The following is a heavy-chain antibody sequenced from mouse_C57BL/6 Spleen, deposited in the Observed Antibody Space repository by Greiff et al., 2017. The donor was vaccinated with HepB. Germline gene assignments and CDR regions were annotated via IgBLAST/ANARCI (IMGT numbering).Heavy chain of an antibody. J-gene: IGHJ3*01. CDR3: ARKELY. CDR1: GYTFTSYW. CDR2: IHPNSGST. Sequence: QVQLQQPGAELVKPGASVKLSCKASGYTFTSYWMHWVKQRPGQGLEWIGMIHPNSGSTNYNEKFKSKATLTVDKSSSTAYVQLSSLTSEDSAVYYCARKELYWGQGTLVTVSA. V-gene: IGHV1-64*01.